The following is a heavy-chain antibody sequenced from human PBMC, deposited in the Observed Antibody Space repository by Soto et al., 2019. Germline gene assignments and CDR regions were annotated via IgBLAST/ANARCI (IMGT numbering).Heavy chain of an antibody. CDR3: ARDSLGNVDF. CDR1: GYTFTTYG. Sequence: ASVKVSCKASGYTFTTYGMHWVRQAPGQRLEWMGWIDAGNGNTRYSQNFQGRGTITRDTSASTAYMEVSSLRSEDTAVYYCARDSLGNVDFWGQGTLVTVSS. V-gene: IGHV1-3*01. D-gene: IGHD3-16*02. CDR2: IDAGNGNT. J-gene: IGHJ4*02.